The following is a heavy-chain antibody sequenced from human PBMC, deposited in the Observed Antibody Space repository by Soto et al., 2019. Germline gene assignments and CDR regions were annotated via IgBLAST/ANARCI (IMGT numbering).Heavy chain of an antibody. D-gene: IGHD7-27*01. CDR1: GFTFSSYA. Sequence: PGGSLRLSCAASGFTFSSYAMHWVRQAPGKGLEWVAVISYDGSNKYYADSVKGRFTISRDNSKNTLYLQMNSLRAEDTAVYYCARDRNWGSPYYYYYYGMDVWGQGTTVTVSS. CDR2: ISYDGSNK. CDR3: ARDRNWGSPYYYYYYGMDV. V-gene: IGHV3-30-3*01. J-gene: IGHJ6*02.